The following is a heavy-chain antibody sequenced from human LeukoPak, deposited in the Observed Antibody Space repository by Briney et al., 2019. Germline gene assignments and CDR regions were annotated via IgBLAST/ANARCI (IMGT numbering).Heavy chain of an antibody. J-gene: IGHJ5*02. D-gene: IGHD1-1*01. CDR3: ARRNWNDDSEWFDP. CDR2: ITSTSVST. Sequence: GGSLRLSCAASAFTFNSYSMSWVRQAPGKGLEWVASITSTSVSTYYADSVKGRFTISRDNAKNSLYLQMNSLRAEDTAVYYCARRNWNDDSEWFDPWGQGTLVTVSS. V-gene: IGHV3-21*01. CDR1: AFTFNSYS.